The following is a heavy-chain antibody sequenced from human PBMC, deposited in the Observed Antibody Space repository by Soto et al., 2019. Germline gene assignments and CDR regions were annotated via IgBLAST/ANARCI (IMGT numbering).Heavy chain of an antibody. V-gene: IGHV3-33*01. Sequence: GGSLRLSCAASGFTFSSYGMHWVRQAPGKGLEWVAVIWYDGSNKYYADSVKGRFTISRDNSKNTLYLQMNSLRAEDTAVYYCARDLGNPLTTWITTPHRHGAFDIWGQGTMVTVSS. CDR3: ARDLGNPLTTWITTPHRHGAFDI. J-gene: IGHJ3*02. CDR1: GFTFSSYG. CDR2: IWYDGSNK. D-gene: IGHD5-12*01.